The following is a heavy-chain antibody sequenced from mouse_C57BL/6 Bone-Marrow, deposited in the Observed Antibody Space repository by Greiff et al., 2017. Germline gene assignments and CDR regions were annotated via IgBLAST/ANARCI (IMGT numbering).Heavy chain of an antibody. Sequence: QVQLQQSGAELARPGASVKLSCKASGYTFTSYGISWVKQRTGQGLEWIGEIYPRSGNTYYNEKFKGKATLTADKSSSTAYMELRSLTSEDSAVSFCARGGYYGSSYVGFAYWGQGTLVTVSA. CDR1: GYTFTSYG. CDR2: IYPRSGNT. V-gene: IGHV1-81*01. CDR3: ARGGYYGSSYVGFAY. D-gene: IGHD1-1*01. J-gene: IGHJ3*01.